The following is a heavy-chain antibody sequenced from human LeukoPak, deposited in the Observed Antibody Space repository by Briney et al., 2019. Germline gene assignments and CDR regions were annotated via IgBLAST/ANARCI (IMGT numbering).Heavy chain of an antibody. V-gene: IGHV1-8*01. Sequence: ASVKVSCKASGCTFTNYDINWVRQAPGQGLEWMGWMNPSTGQTGYAQKFQGRVTMTRITSMSTLYMELSSLKSEDTAVYYCARDQAVAGKGAFDPWGQGTLVTVSS. CDR2: MNPSTGQT. CDR1: GCTFTNYD. J-gene: IGHJ5*02. CDR3: ARDQAVAGKGAFDP. D-gene: IGHD6-19*01.